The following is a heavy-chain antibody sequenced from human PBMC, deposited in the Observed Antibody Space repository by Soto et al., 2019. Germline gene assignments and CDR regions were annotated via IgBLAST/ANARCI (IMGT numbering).Heavy chain of an antibody. CDR3: ATQEVGGSYVYTFDP. V-gene: IGHV4-59*08. J-gene: IGHJ5*02. D-gene: IGHD1-26*01. CDR2: MYNTGST. Sequence: ASETLSLTCTVSCGPISGDYWSWIRQPPGKGLEWIGYMYNTGSTVYNPSFKSRVTISVDTSKNQFSLKLNSVTAADTAVYYCATQEVGGSYVYTFDPWGQGTLVTVS. CDR1: CGPISGDY.